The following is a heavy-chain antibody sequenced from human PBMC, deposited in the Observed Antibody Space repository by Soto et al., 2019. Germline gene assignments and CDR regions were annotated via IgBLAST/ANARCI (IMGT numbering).Heavy chain of an antibody. Sequence: SETLSLTCAVSGGSISSGGYSWSWIRQPPGKGLEWIGYIYHSGSTYYNPSLKSRVTISVDRSKNQFSLKLSSVTAADTAVYYCARVGNCSGGSCYYYYYGMDVWGQGTTVTVSS. J-gene: IGHJ6*02. CDR1: GGSISSGGYS. D-gene: IGHD2-15*01. CDR3: ARVGNCSGGSCYYYYYGMDV. CDR2: IYHSGST. V-gene: IGHV4-30-2*01.